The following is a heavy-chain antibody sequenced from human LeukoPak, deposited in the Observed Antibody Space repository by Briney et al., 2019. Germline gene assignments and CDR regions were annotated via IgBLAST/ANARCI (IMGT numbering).Heavy chain of an antibody. CDR3: ARAALTYYYDSSGYYYEENAFDI. J-gene: IGHJ3*02. D-gene: IGHD3-22*01. V-gene: IGHV1-2*02. CDR2: INPNSGGT. Sequence: ASVKVSCKASGNTFTGYYMHWVRQAPGQGLEWMGWINPNSGGTNYAQRFQGRVTMTRDTSISTAYMELSRLRSDDTAVYYCARAALTYYYDSSGYYYEENAFDIWGQGTMVTVSS. CDR1: GNTFTGYY.